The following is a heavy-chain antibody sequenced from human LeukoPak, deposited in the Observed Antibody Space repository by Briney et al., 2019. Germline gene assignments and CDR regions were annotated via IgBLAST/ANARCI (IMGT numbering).Heavy chain of an antibody. Sequence: ASVKVSCKASGGTFSSYAISWVRQAPGQGLEWMGWISAYNGNTNYAQKLQGRVTMTTDTSTSTAYMELRSLRSDDTAVYYCARRVAAAGTDYWGQGTLVTVSS. V-gene: IGHV1-18*01. D-gene: IGHD6-13*01. CDR2: ISAYNGNT. J-gene: IGHJ4*02. CDR3: ARRVAAAGTDY. CDR1: GGTFSSYA.